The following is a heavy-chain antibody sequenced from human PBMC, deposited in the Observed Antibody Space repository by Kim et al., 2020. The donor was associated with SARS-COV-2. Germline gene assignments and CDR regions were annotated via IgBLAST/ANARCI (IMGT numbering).Heavy chain of an antibody. J-gene: IGHJ6*02. V-gene: IGHV5-51*01. CDR3: ARHIGVVRGPYPLGMDV. D-gene: IGHD3-10*01. CDR2: IYPGDSDT. CDR1: GYSFTSYW. Sequence: GESLKISCKGSGYSFTSYWIGWVRQMPGKGLEWMGIIYPGDSDTRYSPSFQGQVTISADKSISTAYLQWSSLKASDTAMYYCARHIGVVRGPYPLGMDVWGQGTTVTVSS.